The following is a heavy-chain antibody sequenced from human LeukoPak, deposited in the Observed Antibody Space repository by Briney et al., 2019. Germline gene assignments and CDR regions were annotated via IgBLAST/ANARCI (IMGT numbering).Heavy chain of an antibody. D-gene: IGHD3-22*01. CDR1: GFTFSDFS. Sequence: GGSLRLSCAASGFTFSDFSMTWVRQAPGKGLECVSAINSNGRTIHYADSVKGRFTVSRDNSNNTLYLQMGGLKPEDMAVYYCARFVSSGPLWGQGTMVTVSS. J-gene: IGHJ3*01. V-gene: IGHV3-64*02. CDR2: INSNGRTI. CDR3: ARFVSSGPL.